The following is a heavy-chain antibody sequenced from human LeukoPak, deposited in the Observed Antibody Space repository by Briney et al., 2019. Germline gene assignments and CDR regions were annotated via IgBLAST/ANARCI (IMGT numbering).Heavy chain of an antibody. D-gene: IGHD3-10*01. V-gene: IGHV3-33*06. CDR1: GFTFSSYG. Sequence: GGSLRLSCAASGFTFSSYGMHWVRQAPGKGLEWVAVIWYDGSNKYYADSVKGRFTISRDNSKNTLYLQMNSLRAEDTAVYYCAKFGPSFDLWGQGTLVTVSS. J-gene: IGHJ5*02. CDR2: IWYDGSNK. CDR3: AKFGPSFDL.